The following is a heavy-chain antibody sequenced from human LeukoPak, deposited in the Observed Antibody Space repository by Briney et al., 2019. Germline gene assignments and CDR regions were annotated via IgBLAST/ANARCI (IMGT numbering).Heavy chain of an antibody. Sequence: GASLKISCKGSGYSFTSYWIGWVRQMPGKGLEWMGIIYPGDSDTRYSPSFQGQVTISADKSISTAYLQWSSLKASDTAMYYCARLPGGNPGPEYFQHWGQGTLVTVSS. CDR1: GYSFTSYW. D-gene: IGHD4-23*01. V-gene: IGHV5-51*01. J-gene: IGHJ1*01. CDR2: IYPGDSDT. CDR3: ARLPGGNPGPEYFQH.